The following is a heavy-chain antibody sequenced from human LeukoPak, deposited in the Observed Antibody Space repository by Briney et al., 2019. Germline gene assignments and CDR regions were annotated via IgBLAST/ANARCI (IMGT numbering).Heavy chain of an antibody. CDR1: GFTFSSYA. CDR2: ISYDGSNK. J-gene: IGHJ4*02. V-gene: IGHV3-30*04. Sequence: GGSLRLSCAASGFTFSSYAMHWVRQAPGKGLEWVAVISYDGSNKYYADSVKGRFTISRHNSKNTLYLQMNSLRAEDTAVYYCARDMKIAARPPFPFDYWGQGTLVTVSS. CDR3: ARDMKIAARPPFPFDY. D-gene: IGHD6-6*01.